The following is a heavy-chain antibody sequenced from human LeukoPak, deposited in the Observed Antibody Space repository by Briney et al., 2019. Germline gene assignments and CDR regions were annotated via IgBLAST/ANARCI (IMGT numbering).Heavy chain of an antibody. J-gene: IGHJ4*02. CDR2: IYYSGST. V-gene: IGHV4-4*02. D-gene: IGHD6-19*01. Sequence: SETLSLTCAVSGGSISSSNWWSWVRQPPGKGLEWIGSIYYSGSTYYNPSLKSRVTISVDTSKNQFSLKLSSVTAADTAVYYCASEYSSFSDYWGQGTLVTVSS. CDR3: ASEYSSFSDY. CDR1: GGSISSSNW.